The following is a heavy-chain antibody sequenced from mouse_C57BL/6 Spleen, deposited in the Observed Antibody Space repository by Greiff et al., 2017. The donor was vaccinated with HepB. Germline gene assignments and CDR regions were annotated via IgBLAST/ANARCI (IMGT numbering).Heavy chain of an antibody. CDR3: ARGGYYGSECFDV. CDR2: ISDGGSYT. J-gene: IGHJ1*03. V-gene: IGHV5-4*03. CDR1: GFTFSSYA. Sequence: EVMLVESGGGLVKPGGSLKLSCAASGFTFSSYAMSWVRQTPEKRLEWVATISDGGSYTYYPDNVKGRFTISRDNAKNNLYLQMSHLKSEDTAMYYCARGGYYGSECFDVWGTGTTVTVSS. D-gene: IGHD1-1*01.